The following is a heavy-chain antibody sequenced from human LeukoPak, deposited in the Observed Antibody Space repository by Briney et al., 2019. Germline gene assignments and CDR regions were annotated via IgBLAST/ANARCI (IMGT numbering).Heavy chain of an antibody. D-gene: IGHD5-18*01. J-gene: IGHJ4*02. CDR1: GFTFSNYA. Sequence: GGSLRLSCAASGFTFSNYAMNWVRQAPGKGLEWVSTISGTGGSTYYADSVQGRFTISRDNSKNTLYLQMYSLRAEDTALYYCAGGIQVWLRYDYWGQGTLVTVSS. CDR3: AGGIQVWLRYDY. CDR2: ISGTGGST. V-gene: IGHV3-23*01.